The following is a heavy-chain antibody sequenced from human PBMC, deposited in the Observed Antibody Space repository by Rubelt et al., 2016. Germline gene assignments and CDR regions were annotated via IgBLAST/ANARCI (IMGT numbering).Heavy chain of an antibody. CDR1: GGSISSYY. J-gene: IGHJ4*02. Sequence: QVQLQESGPGLVKPSETLSLTCTVSGGSISSYYWSWIRQPPGKGLEWIGYIYYSGSTNSNPSLKSRVTISVDTSKNQFSLKLSSVTAADTAVYYCARQEGEMANLDYWGQGTLVTVSS. V-gene: IGHV4-59*08. CDR3: ARQEGEMANLDY. CDR2: IYYSGST. D-gene: IGHD5-24*01.